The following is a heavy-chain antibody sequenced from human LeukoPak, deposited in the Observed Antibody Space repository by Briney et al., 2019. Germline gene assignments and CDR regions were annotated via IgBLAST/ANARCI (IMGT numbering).Heavy chain of an antibody. CDR3: AKESCSSTSCYYYYYYMDG. Sequence: PGGSLRLSCAASGFTVGNNYMNWVRQAPGKGLEWVSSISGSGGNTYYADSVKGRFAISRDNSKNTLYLQMNSLRTEDTAVYYCAKESCSSTSCYYYYYYMDGWGKGTTVIVSS. D-gene: IGHD2-2*01. J-gene: IGHJ6*03. V-gene: IGHV3-23*01. CDR2: ISGSGGNT. CDR1: GFTVGNNY.